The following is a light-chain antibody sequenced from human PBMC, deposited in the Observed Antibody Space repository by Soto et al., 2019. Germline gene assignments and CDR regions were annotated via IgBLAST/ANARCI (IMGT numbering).Light chain of an antibody. J-gene: IGLJ1*01. CDR2: DVS. CDR1: SSDVGGYSY. CDR3: NSYTSTSAPYV. Sequence: QSVLTRPASVSGSPGQSITISCTGSSSDVGGYSYVSWYQQHPGKAPRLIIYDVSNRPSGVSNRFSGSKSGNTASLTISGPQAEDEADYYCNSYTSTSAPYVFGTGTKVTVL. V-gene: IGLV2-14*01.